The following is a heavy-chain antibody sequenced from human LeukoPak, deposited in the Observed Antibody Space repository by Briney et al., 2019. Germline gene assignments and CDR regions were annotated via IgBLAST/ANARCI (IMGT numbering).Heavy chain of an antibody. V-gene: IGHV1-2*02. J-gene: IGHJ4*02. CDR2: INPSSGGT. D-gene: IGHD6-19*01. CDR1: GYTFTGYY. Sequence: ASVKVSCKASGYTFTGYYMHWVRQAPGQGLEWMGWINPSSGGTSFAQKFQGRVTMTRVTSISTVYMELTRLTSDDTAVYYCASPVAARKDVDFWGQGTLVTVSS. CDR3: ASPVAARKDVDF.